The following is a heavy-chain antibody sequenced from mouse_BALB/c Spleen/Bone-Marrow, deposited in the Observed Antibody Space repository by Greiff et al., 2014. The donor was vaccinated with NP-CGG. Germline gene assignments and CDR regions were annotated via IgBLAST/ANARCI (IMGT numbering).Heavy chain of an antibody. D-gene: IGHD1-2*01. CDR1: GFNIEDTY. CDR3: AEITTAAYYVMDY. Sequence: VQLQQSGAELVKPGASVKLSCTASGFNIEDTYIHWVKQRPEQGLEWIGRIDPANGNTKYDPKFQGKATITADTSSNTAYLQPSSLTSEDTAVYYCAEITTAAYYVMDYWGQGTSVTVSS. CDR2: IDPANGNT. J-gene: IGHJ4*01. V-gene: IGHV14-3*02.